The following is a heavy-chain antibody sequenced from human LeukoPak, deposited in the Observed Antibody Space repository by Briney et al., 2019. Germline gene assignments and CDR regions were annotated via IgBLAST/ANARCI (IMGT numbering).Heavy chain of an antibody. V-gene: IGHV4-4*07. Sequence: SETLSLTCTVSGGSISRYYWIWIRQPAGKGLEYIGRIYSSGSTNYNPSLKSRVTMSVDTSKNQFSLKLSSVTTADTAMYYCARTDDAFHIWGHGTTVTVSS. CDR1: GGSISRYY. J-gene: IGHJ3*02. CDR2: IYSSGST. CDR3: ARTDDAFHI. D-gene: IGHD2-21*02.